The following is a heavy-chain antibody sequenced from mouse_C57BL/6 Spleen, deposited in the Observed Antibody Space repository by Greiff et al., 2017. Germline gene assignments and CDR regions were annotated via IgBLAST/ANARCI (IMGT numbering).Heavy chain of an antibody. Sequence: QVQLQQPGAELVRPGSSVKLSCKASGYTFTSYWMDWVKQRPGQGLEWIGNIYPSDSETHYNQKFKDKATLTVDKSSSTAYMQLSSLTSVYSAVFCCARGGGYYDDWGQGTTLTVSS. CDR3: ARGGGYYDD. V-gene: IGHV1-61*01. J-gene: IGHJ2*01. CDR2: IYPSDSET. CDR1: GYTFTSYW.